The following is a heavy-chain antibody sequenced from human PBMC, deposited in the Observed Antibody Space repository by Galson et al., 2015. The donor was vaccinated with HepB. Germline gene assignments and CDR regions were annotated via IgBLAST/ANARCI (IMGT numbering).Heavy chain of an antibody. J-gene: IGHJ6*02. D-gene: IGHD3-16*01. Sequence: TLSLTCTVSGGSISSGDYYWSWIRQPPGKGLEWIGYIYYSGSTYYNPSLKSRVTISVDTSKNQFSLKLSSVTAADTAVYYCARGPGYYDYVWGRRLGMDVWGQGTTVTVSS. CDR1: GGSISSGDYY. CDR3: ARGPGYYDYVWGRRLGMDV. V-gene: IGHV4-30-4*01. CDR2: IYYSGST.